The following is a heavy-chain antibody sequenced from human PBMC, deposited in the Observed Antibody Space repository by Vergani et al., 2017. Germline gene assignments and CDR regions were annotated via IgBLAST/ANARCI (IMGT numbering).Heavy chain of an antibody. V-gene: IGHV4-4*08. CDR2: IYSTGST. CDR1: GGSFNTYY. J-gene: IGHJ3*02. CDR3: ARERDYYDSSGYYFHDAFDI. D-gene: IGHD3-22*01. Sequence: QVQLEESGPGLVKPSETLSLTCTVSGGSFNTYYWSWIRQSPGKGLEWIGYIYSTGSTNYNPSLNSRVTMSVDTSKNQFSLNLSSVTAADTAVYYCARERDYYDSSGYYFHDAFDIWGQGTMVTVSS.